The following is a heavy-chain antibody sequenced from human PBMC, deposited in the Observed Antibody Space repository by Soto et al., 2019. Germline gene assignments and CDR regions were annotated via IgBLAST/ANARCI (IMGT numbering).Heavy chain of an antibody. D-gene: IGHD3-3*01. V-gene: IGHV3-30*18. J-gene: IGHJ4*02. CDR2: ISSDERNK. Sequence: GGSLRLSCAASGFTFSSHGMHWVRQAPGKGLEWVAVISSDERNKYYGDSVKGRFTISRDNSKNTLYLHMNSLRIEDTAVYYCAKDQNVLRFLEWLTALGYWGQGTLVTVSS. CDR1: GFTFSSHG. CDR3: AKDQNVLRFLEWLTALGY.